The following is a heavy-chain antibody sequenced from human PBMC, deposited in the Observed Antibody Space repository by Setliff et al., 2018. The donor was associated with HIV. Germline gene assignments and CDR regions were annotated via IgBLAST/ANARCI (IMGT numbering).Heavy chain of an antibody. CDR3: ANRLRGYNKWYYFDY. V-gene: IGHV3-48*01. CDR2: ISSSSSTI. CDR1: GFTFSSYS. D-gene: IGHD1-1*01. J-gene: IGHJ4*02. Sequence: GGSLRLSCAASGFTFSSYSMNWVRQAPGKGLEWVSYISSSSSTIYYADSVKGRFTISRDNSKNTLSLQMNSLGAEDTAVYYCANRLRGYNKWYYFDYWGQGTLVAVSS.